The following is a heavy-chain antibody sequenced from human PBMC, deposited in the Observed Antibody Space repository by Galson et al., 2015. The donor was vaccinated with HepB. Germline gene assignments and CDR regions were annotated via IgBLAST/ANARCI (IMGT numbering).Heavy chain of an antibody. CDR3: AKDGGDCSGGNCYYFDY. CDR2: ISASGGST. CDR1: GFTFSGYA. J-gene: IGHJ4*02. Sequence: SLRLSCAASGFTFSGYAMSWVRQAPGKGLDWVSGISASGGSTYYADSVKGRFTTSRDNSKSTLYLQMNSLRAEDTAVYYCAKDGGDCSGGNCYYFDYWGQGTLVTVSS. V-gene: IGHV3-23*01. D-gene: IGHD2-15*01.